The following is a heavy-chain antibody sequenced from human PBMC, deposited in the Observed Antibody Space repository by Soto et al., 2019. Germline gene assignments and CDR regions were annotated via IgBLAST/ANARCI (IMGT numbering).Heavy chain of an antibody. CDR1: GGSIRSGDYF. CDR2: IYYSGST. Sequence: SETLSLTCTVSGGSIRSGDYFWSWIRQPPGKGLEWIGNIYYSGSTYYNPSLESRVTVSVDRSKNQFSLKLSSVTAADTAVYYCARSGSYYVDYWGQGTLVTVSS. V-gene: IGHV4-30-4*01. J-gene: IGHJ4*02. CDR3: ARSGSYYVDY. D-gene: IGHD1-26*01.